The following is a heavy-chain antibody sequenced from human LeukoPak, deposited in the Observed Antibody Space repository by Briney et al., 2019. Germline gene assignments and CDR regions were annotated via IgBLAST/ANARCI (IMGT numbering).Heavy chain of an antibody. J-gene: IGHJ6*03. D-gene: IGHD1-1*01. V-gene: IGHV1-18*01. Sequence: ASVKVSCKASGDSLNTYGVSWVRQAPGQGLQWIGWISSYSRITNYAQKFQGRVTVTTDTSTDTTYMELRSLRSDDTAVYYCANVAKRRYFFYYLDVSGKGTTVTVSS. CDR1: GDSLNTYG. CDR2: ISSYSRIT. CDR3: ANVAKRRYFFYYLDV.